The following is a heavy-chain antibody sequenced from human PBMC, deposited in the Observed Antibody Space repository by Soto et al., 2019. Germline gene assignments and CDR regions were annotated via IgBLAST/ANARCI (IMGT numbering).Heavy chain of an antibody. CDR3: ARDRIGGSYKYYHHPLGMAV. D-gene: IGHD1-26*01. Sequence: PSETLSLTCTVSGGSISSYYWSWIRQPPGKGLEWIGYIYYSGSTNYNPSLKSRVTISVDTSKNQFSLKLSSVTAADTAVYYCARDRIGGSYKYYHHPLGMAVWAQGTTVPVPS. J-gene: IGHJ6*02. CDR2: IYYSGST. V-gene: IGHV4-59*01. CDR1: GGSISSYY.